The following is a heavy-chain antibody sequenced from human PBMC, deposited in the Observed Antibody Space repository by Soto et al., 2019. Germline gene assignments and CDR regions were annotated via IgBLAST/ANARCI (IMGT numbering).Heavy chain of an antibody. CDR2: ISSSSSYI. D-gene: IGHD3-22*01. Sequence: GGSLRLSCAASGFTFSSYSMNWVRQAPGKGLDWVSSISSSSSYIYYADSVKGRFTISRDNAKNSLYLKMNSLRAEGTAVYYCARDRPYHYYDRSGSLDYCGQATLVTVSS. J-gene: IGHJ4*02. CDR3: ARDRPYHYYDRSGSLDY. CDR1: GFTFSSYS. V-gene: IGHV3-21*01.